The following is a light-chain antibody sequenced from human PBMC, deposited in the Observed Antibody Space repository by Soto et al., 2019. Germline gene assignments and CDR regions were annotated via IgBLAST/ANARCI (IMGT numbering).Light chain of an antibody. CDR1: QGISSY. Sequence: IPLTQSPSSLSASVGDRVTITCRASQGISSYLAWYQQKPGKAPKLLIYGASTLEGGVPFRFSGSGSGTDLTLTISSLQPEDFATYYCQQLNTYPITFGQGTRLEIK. CDR3: QQLNTYPIT. CDR2: GAS. V-gene: IGKV1-9*01. J-gene: IGKJ5*01.